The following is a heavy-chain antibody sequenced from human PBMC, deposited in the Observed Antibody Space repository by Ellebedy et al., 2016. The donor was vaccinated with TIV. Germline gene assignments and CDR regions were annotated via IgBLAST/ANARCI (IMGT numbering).Heavy chain of an antibody. Sequence: AASVKVSCKASGFIFTGYYMHWVRQAPGLGLEWMGIINPSGGSTSYAQKFQGRITVTRDTSTSTLYMELSSLRSEDTAVYYCARSTVRGKYYFDYWGQGTLVTVSS. J-gene: IGHJ4*02. V-gene: IGHV1-46*01. D-gene: IGHD3-10*01. CDR1: GFIFTGYY. CDR2: INPSGGST. CDR3: ARSTVRGKYYFDY.